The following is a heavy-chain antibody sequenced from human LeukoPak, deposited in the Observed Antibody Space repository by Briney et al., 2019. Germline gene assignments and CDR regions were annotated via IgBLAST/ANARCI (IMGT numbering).Heavy chain of an antibody. Sequence: GGSLRLSCAASGFTFSSYSMNWVRQAPGKGLEWVSSISSSSSYIYYADSVKGRFTISRDNAKNSLYLQMNSLRAEDTAVYYCARGLEGFGELVDYWGQGTLVAVSS. CDR2: ISSSSSYI. CDR3: ARGLEGFGELVDY. CDR1: GFTFSSYS. D-gene: IGHD3-10*01. J-gene: IGHJ4*02. V-gene: IGHV3-21*01.